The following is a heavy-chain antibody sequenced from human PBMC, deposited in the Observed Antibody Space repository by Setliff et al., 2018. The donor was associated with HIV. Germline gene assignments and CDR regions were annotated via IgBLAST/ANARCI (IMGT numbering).Heavy chain of an antibody. CDR1: GFTFSTSA. CDR2: ISYDGNIK. V-gene: IGHV3-30*04. D-gene: IGHD3-22*01. CDR3: ARDPTYYFDSSGPYDAFDI. J-gene: IGHJ3*02. Sequence: GGSLRLSCAASGFTFSTSAMHWVRQTPGKGLEWVAVISYDGNIKYYADSVKGRFTISRDNSKTTLYVQMNSLRAEDTAVYYCARDPTYYFDSSGPYDAFDIWGQGTMVTVSS.